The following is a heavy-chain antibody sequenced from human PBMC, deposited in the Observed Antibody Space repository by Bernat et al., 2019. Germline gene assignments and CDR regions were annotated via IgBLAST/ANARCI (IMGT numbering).Heavy chain of an antibody. J-gene: IGHJ4*02. CDR3: AKDFGGSYAILDY. Sequence: EVQLLESGGGLVQPGGSLRLSCAASGFTFSSYAMSWVRQAPGKGLEWVSAISGSGGSTYYADSVKGRFTISRDNSKNTLYLQMNSLRAEGTAVYYCAKDFGGSYAILDYWGQGTLVTVSS. CDR2: ISGSGGST. CDR1: GFTFSSYA. V-gene: IGHV3-23*01. D-gene: IGHD1-26*01.